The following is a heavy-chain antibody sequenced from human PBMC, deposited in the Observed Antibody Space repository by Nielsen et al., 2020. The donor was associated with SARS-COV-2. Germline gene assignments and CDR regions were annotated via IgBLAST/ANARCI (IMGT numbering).Heavy chain of an antibody. CDR1: GFTFDDYA. CDR2: ISWNSGSI. J-gene: IGHJ4*02. Sequence: SLKISCAASGFTFDDYAMHWVRQAPGKGLEWVSGISWNSGSIAYADSVKGRFTISRDNAENSLHLQMNSLRAEDTAFYYCARGRRVGTTLFEYWGQGTLVTVSS. D-gene: IGHD1-14*01. CDR3: ARGRRVGTTLFEY. V-gene: IGHV3-9*01.